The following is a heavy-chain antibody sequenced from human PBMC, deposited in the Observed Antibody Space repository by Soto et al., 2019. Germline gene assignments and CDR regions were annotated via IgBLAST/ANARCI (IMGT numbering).Heavy chain of an antibody. CDR2: IYDTGISGYTPST. J-gene: IGHJ6*02. CDR3: ARGEDAFFYYGLDV. CDR1: GGSITSSY. V-gene: IGHV4-59*01. Sequence: SESLSLTCTVSGGSITSSYWSWIRRPPGRGLEWIAYIYDTGISGYTPSTSYNPSLKSRVTMSVDTSKSQFSLKLTSVTAADTAVYYCARGEDAFFYYGLDVWGQGITVTVSS.